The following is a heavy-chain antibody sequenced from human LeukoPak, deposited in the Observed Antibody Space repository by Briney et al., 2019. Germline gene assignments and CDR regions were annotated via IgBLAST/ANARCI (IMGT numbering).Heavy chain of an antibody. V-gene: IGHV3-43*02. CDR1: GFTFDDYA. Sequence: GGSLRLSCAASGFTFDDYAMHWVRQVPGKGLEWVSLISGDGTNPYYADSVKGRFTISRDNARNSLYLQMGSLRAEDTAVYYCATYTHWVAGDVWGQGTTATVSS. J-gene: IGHJ6*02. D-gene: IGHD3-16*01. CDR3: ATYTHWVAGDV. CDR2: ISGDGTNP.